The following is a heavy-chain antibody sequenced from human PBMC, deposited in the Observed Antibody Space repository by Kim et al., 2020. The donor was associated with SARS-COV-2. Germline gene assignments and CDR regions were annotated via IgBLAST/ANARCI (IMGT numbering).Heavy chain of an antibody. J-gene: IGHJ6*02. Sequence: ASVKVSCKASGYTFTSYGISWVRQAPGQGLEWMGWISAYNGNTNYAQKLQGRVTMTTDTSTSTAYMEMRSLRSDDTAVYYCAREEPDAIFGVVITSDHYYGMDVWGQGTTVTVSS. CDR1: GYTFTSYG. V-gene: IGHV1-18*04. D-gene: IGHD3-3*01. CDR2: ISAYNGNT. CDR3: AREEPDAIFGVVITSDHYYGMDV.